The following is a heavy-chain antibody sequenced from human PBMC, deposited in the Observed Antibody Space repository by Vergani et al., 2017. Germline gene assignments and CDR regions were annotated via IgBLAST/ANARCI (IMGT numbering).Heavy chain of an antibody. J-gene: IGHJ5*02. CDR1: GFTFSSYW. CDR3: AREGVSSSWSYNWFDP. V-gene: IGHV3-7*03. D-gene: IGHD6-13*01. Sequence: EVQLVESGGGLVQPGGSLRLSCAASGFTFSSYWMSWVRQAPGKGLEWVANIKQDGSEKDYVDSVKGRFTISRDNAKNSLYLQMNSLRAEDTAVYYCAREGVSSSWSYNWFDPWGQGTLVTVSS. CDR2: IKQDGSEK.